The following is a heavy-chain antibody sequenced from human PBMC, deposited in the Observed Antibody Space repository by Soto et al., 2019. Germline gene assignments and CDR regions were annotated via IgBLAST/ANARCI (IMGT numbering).Heavy chain of an antibody. V-gene: IGHV3-23*01. Sequence: GGSLRLSCAASGFTFSSYAMSWVRQAPGKGLEWVSAISGSGGSTYYADSVKGRFTISRDNSKNTLYLQMNSLRAEDTAVYYCAKHGQWLELLDWFEPWGPGTLVTVSS. D-gene: IGHD6-19*01. J-gene: IGHJ5*02. CDR1: GFTFSSYA. CDR2: ISGSGGST. CDR3: AKHGQWLELLDWFEP.